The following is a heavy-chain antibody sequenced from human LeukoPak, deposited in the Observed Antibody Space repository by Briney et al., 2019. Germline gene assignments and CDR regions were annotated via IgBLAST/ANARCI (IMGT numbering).Heavy chain of an antibody. CDR3: ASLGGYGSGRGENFDY. Sequence: PSETLSLTCTVSGYSIGSGYYWGWIRQPPGKGLEWIGSIYHSGSTYYNPSLKSRVTISVDTSKNQFSLKLSSVTAADTAVYYCASLGGYGSGRGENFDYWGQGTLVTVSS. CDR2: IYHSGST. CDR1: GYSIGSGYY. V-gene: IGHV4-38-2*02. J-gene: IGHJ4*02. D-gene: IGHD3-10*01.